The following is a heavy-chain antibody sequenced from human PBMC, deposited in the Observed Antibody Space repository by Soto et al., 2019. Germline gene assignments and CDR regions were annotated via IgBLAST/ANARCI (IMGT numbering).Heavy chain of an antibody. CDR3: AGRDYYYGVDV. CDR2: INQSGST. Sequence: QVQLQQWGAGLLKPAETLSPTCAVFGGSFSTYYWSWIRQPPGRGLEWIGEINQSGSTNYNPSLKSRVSISVDTSKKHFSLNLSSVTAADTAVYYCAGRDYYYGVDVWGQGTTVTVSS. V-gene: IGHV4-34*01. J-gene: IGHJ6*02. CDR1: GGSFSTYY.